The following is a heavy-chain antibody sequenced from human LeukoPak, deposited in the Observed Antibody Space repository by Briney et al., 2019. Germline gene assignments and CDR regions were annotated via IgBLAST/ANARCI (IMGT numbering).Heavy chain of an antibody. CDR1: GFTFADYS. V-gene: IGHV3-9*01. J-gene: IGHJ6*02. CDR3: AKDMKTGTTRQGMDV. Sequence: PGGSLRLSCAASGFTFADYSMHWVRQVPGKGLEWVSGISWKSGTTGYTDSVKGRFTISRDDAKNSLYLQMNSLRAEDTALYYCAKDMKTGTTRQGMDVWGQGTTVTVSS. D-gene: IGHD1-7*01. CDR2: ISWKSGTT.